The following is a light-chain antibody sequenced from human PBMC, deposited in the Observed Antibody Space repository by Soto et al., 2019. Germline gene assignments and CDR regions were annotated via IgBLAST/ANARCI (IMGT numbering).Light chain of an antibody. V-gene: IGKV1-39*01. CDR1: QDISNF. Sequence: DIQMTQSPTTLSSSVGDRVTITCRASQDISNFLAWFQQKPGRAPKLLIYAASSLQSGVPSRFSGSGSGTDFTLTISSLQPEDFATYYCQQSYSTLSITFGQGTRLEIK. CDR3: QQSYSTLSIT. J-gene: IGKJ5*01. CDR2: AAS.